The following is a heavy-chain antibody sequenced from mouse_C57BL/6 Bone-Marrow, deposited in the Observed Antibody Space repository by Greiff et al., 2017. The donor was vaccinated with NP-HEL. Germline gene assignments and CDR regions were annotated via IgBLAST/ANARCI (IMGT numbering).Heavy chain of an antibody. CDR2: INPNNGGT. Sequence: VQLQQSGPELVKPGASVKISCKASGYTFTDYYMNWVKQSHGKSLEWIGDINPNNGGTSYNQKFKGKATLTVDKSSSTAYMELRSLISEYSAVCYCARCCYYYAMDYWGQGTSVTVSS. CDR3: ARCCYYYAMDY. V-gene: IGHV1-26*01. J-gene: IGHJ4*01. CDR1: GYTFTDYY.